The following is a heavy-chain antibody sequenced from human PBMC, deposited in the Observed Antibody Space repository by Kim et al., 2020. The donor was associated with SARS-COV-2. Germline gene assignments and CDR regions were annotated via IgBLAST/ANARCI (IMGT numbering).Heavy chain of an antibody. CDR2: ISYDGSNK. D-gene: IGHD6-19*01. CDR3: AKDNLVGVAVADTLFDY. V-gene: IGHV3-30*18. Sequence: GWSLRLSCAASGFTFSSYGMHWVRQAPGKGLEWVAVISYDGSNKYYADSVKGRFTISRDNSKNTLYLQMNSLRAEDTAVYYCAKDNLVGVAVADTLFDYWGQGTLVTVSS. CDR1: GFTFSSYG. J-gene: IGHJ4*02.